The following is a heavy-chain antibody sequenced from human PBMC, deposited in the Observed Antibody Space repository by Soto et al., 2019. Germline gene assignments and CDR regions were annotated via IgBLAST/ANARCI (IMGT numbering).Heavy chain of an antibody. CDR2: IIPILGIA. V-gene: IGHV1-69*02. Sequence: QVQLVQSGAEVKKPGSSVKVSCKASGGTFSSYTISWVRQAPGQGLEWMGRIIPILGIANYAQKFQGRVTSTADKTTSTAYMELSRLRYEDTAVYYCAFYGDYVIDYWGQGTLVTVSS. CDR1: GGTFSSYT. J-gene: IGHJ4*02. D-gene: IGHD4-17*01. CDR3: AFYGDYVIDY.